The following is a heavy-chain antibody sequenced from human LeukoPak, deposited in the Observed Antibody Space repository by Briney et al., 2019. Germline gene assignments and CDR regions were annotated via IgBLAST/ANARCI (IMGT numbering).Heavy chain of an antibody. CDR3: ARDQARHYYDSSGYYYVGWFDP. D-gene: IGHD3-22*01. Sequence: PSETLSLTCTGSGGSISSYYWSWIRQPPGKGLEWIGYIYYSGSTNYNPSLKSRVTISVDTSKNQFSLKLSSVTAADTAVYYCARDQARHYYDSSGYYYVGWFDPWGQGTQVTVSS. CDR1: GGSISSYY. J-gene: IGHJ5*02. V-gene: IGHV4-59*12. CDR2: IYYSGST.